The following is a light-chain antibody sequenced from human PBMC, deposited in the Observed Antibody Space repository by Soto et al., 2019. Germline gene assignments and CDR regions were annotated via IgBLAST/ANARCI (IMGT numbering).Light chain of an antibody. J-gene: IGLJ1*01. V-gene: IGLV2-14*01. CDR1: SSDVGGYNY. Sequence: QSVLTQPASVSGSPGQSITISCTGTSSDVGGYNYVSWYQQHPGKAPKLMIYDVSNRPSGVSNSFSGSKSGNTASLTISGLQAEDEADYYCSSYTSSSHYVFGTGTKVTVL. CDR2: DVS. CDR3: SSYTSSSHYV.